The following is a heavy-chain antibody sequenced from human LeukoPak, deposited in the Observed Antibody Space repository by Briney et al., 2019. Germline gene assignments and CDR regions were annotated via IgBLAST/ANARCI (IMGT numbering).Heavy chain of an antibody. V-gene: IGHV3-23*01. Sequence: GGSLRLSCAVSGFTFSRFAMNWVRQAPGQGLEWISIISGSGGSAYYADSVKGRFIISRDNFKNTVNLEMSSLRAEDTAVYDCVPEGFDIWGQGTMVTVSS. CDR1: GFTFSRFA. J-gene: IGHJ3*02. CDR3: VPEGFDI. CDR2: ISGSGGSA.